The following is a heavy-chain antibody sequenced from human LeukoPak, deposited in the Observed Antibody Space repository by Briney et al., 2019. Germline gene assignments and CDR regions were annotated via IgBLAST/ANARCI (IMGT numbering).Heavy chain of an antibody. V-gene: IGHV3-21*01. Sequence: PGGSLRLSCVASGFNFNNYDFHWVRQAPGKGLEWVSSISSSSSYIYYADSVKGRFTISRDNAKNSLYLQMNSLRAEDTAVYYCARDTEGLGDWGQGTLVTVSS. D-gene: IGHD3-3*01. CDR3: ARDTEGLGD. CDR2: ISSSSSYI. CDR1: GFNFNNYD. J-gene: IGHJ4*02.